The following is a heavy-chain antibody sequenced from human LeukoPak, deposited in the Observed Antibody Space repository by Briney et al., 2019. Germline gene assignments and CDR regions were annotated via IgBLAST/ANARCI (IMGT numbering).Heavy chain of an antibody. D-gene: IGHD2-15*01. Sequence: GESLKISCKASGYTFNTYWIGWGRQLPGKGLEWMGIIYAGDSDTRYSPSFQDQVIFSVDKSITTAYLQWTSLRASDTATYYCARPSDWNSGYCSGGSCPPHYWGQGTLVTVSS. CDR2: IYAGDSDT. CDR3: ARPSDWNSGYCSGGSCPPHY. V-gene: IGHV5-51*01. CDR1: GYTFNTYW. J-gene: IGHJ4*02.